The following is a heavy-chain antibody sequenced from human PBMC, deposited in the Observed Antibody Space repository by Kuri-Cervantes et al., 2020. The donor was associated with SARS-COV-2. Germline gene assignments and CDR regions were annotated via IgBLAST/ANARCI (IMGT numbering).Heavy chain of an antibody. J-gene: IGHJ4*02. CDR2: ISGSGDGT. CDR1: GFTFSSFA. V-gene: IGHV3-23*01. D-gene: IGHD2/OR15-2a*01. CDR3: AKVGLSFDY. Sequence: LSLTCAASGFTFSSFAMSWVRQAPGKGLEWVSSISGSGDGTYYADSVKGRFTISRDNSKNTLYLQMNSLRAEDSALYYCAKVGLSFDYWGQGTLVTVSS.